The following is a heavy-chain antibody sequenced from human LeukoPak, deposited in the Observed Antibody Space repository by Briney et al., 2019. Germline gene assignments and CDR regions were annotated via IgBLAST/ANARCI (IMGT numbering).Heavy chain of an antibody. CDR2: INHSGST. V-gene: IGHV4-39*07. D-gene: IGHD3-10*01. CDR1: GGSISSSSYY. CDR3: ARARITMVRGVMSLLDY. Sequence: SETLSLTCTVSGGSISSSSYYWSWIRQPPGKGLEWIGEINHSGSTNYNPSLKSRVTISVDTSKNQFSLKLSSVTAADTAVYYCARARITMVRGVMSLLDYWGQGTLVTVSS. J-gene: IGHJ4*02.